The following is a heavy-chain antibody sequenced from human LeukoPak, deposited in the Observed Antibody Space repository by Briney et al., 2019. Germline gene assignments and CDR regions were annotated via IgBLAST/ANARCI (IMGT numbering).Heavy chain of an antibody. V-gene: IGHV1-18*01. J-gene: IGHJ6*02. CDR1: GYTFTSYG. CDR3: ARDHDSSGYYYYYYGMDV. CDR2: ISAYNGNT. Sequence: ASVKVSCKASGYTFTSYGISWVRQAPGQGLEWMGWISAYNGNTNYAQKLQGRVTMTTDTSTSTAYMELRSLRSDDTAVYYCARDHDSSGYYYYYYGMDVWGQGTTVTVSS. D-gene: IGHD3-22*01.